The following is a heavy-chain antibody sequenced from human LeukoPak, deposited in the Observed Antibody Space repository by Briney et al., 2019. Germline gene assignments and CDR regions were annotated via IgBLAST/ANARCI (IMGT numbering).Heavy chain of an antibody. V-gene: IGHV4-4*02. CDR3: GVEPVHYYDSSGYRNS. J-gene: IGHJ4*02. D-gene: IGHD3-22*01. CDR2: IYHSGST. CDR1: GGSIKSNNW. Sequence: PSETLSLTCAVSGGSIKSNNWWSWVRQPPGKGLEWIGEIYHSGSTNYNPSLKSRVTISVDKSKNQFSLKLSSVTAADTAVYYCGVEPVHYYDSSGYRNSWGQGTLVTVSS.